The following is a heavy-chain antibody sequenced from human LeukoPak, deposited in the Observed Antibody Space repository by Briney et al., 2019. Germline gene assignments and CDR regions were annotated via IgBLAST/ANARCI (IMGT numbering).Heavy chain of an antibody. V-gene: IGHV4-59*08. CDR3: ASYGSGSYQKNFDY. CDR2: IYYSGST. J-gene: IGHJ4*02. D-gene: IGHD3-10*01. CDR1: GVSISSYY. Sequence: SETLSLTCTVSGVSISSYYWSWIRQPPGKGLEWIGYIYYSGSTNYNPSLKSRVTISVDTSKNQFSLKLSSVTAADTAVYYCASYGSGSYQKNFDYWGQGTLVTVSS.